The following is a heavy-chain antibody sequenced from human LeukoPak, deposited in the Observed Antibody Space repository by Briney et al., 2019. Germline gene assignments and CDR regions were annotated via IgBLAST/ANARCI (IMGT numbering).Heavy chain of an antibody. CDR1: GYSFTSYW. V-gene: IGHV5-51*01. CDR2: IYPGDSDT. D-gene: IGHD3-22*01. Sequence: GESLKISCKGSGYSFTSYWIGWVRQLPRKGLVWMGMIYPGDSDTRYSPSFQGQVTISADKSISTAYLQWSSLTASDTAMYYCARGTLDSSGFDYWGQGTLVTVPS. J-gene: IGHJ4*02. CDR3: ARGTLDSSGFDY.